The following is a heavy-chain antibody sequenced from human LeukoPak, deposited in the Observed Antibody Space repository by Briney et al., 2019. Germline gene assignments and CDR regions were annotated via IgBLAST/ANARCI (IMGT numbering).Heavy chain of an antibody. D-gene: IGHD6-6*01. V-gene: IGHV1-2*02. CDR2: INPNSGGT. CDR1: GYTFTSYY. Sequence: GASVKVSCKASGYTFTSYYMHWVRQAPGQGLEWMGWINPNSGGTNYAQKFQGRVTMTRDTSISTAYMELSRLRSDDTAVYYCASIAASWVSDFDYWGQGTLVTVSS. CDR3: ASIAASWVSDFDY. J-gene: IGHJ4*02.